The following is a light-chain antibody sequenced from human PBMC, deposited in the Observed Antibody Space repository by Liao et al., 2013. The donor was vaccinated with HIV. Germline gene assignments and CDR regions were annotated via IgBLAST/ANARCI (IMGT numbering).Light chain of an antibody. CDR1: DVESKS. CDR3: QVWDSSSDHYV. V-gene: IGLV3-21*04. CDR2: YDR. J-gene: IGLJ1*01. Sequence: SYVVTQPPSVSVAPGETARITCGGNDVESKSVHWYQQRPGQAPVLVIYYDRDRPSGIPERFSGFHSGTAATLTISRVEAGDEADYYCQVWDSSSDHYVFGTGTKVTVL.